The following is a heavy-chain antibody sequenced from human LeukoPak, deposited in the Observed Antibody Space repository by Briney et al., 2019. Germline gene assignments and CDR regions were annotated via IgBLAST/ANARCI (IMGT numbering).Heavy chain of an antibody. CDR1: GYTFTGYY. CDR3: ARGYSSGWFYYNYYGMDV. Sequence: ASVTVSCKASGYTFTGYYMHWVRQAPGQGLEWMGWINPNSGGTNYAQKFQGRVTMTRDTSISTAYMELSRLRSDDTAVYYCARGYSSGWFYYNYYGMDVWGQGTTVTVSS. D-gene: IGHD6-19*01. J-gene: IGHJ6*02. CDR2: INPNSGGT. V-gene: IGHV1-2*02.